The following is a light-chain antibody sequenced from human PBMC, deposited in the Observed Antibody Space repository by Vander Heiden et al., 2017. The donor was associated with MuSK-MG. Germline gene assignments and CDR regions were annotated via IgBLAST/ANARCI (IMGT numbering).Light chain of an antibody. J-gene: IGKJ1*01. CDR3: QQYGSSPWT. CDR1: QSVSSSY. V-gene: IGKV3-20*01. Sequence: IVLTQSPGTLSLSPGERATLSCRASQSVSSSYLAWYQQKPGQAPRLLIDGASSRATGIPDRCSGSGAGTDFTLTISRLEPEDVAVYYGQQYGSSPWTFGQGTKVEIK. CDR2: GAS.